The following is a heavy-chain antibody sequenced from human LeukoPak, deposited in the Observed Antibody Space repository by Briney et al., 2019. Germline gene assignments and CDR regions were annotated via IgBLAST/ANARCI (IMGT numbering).Heavy chain of an antibody. V-gene: IGHV3-30*03. CDR1: GFTFSSYG. Sequence: GGSLRLSCAASGFTFSSYGMHWVRQAPGKGLGWVAVISYDGSNKYYADSVKGRFTISRDNSKNTLYLQMNSLRAEDTAVYYCASLYCSSTSCYRWAYYYYGMDVWGQGTTVTVSS. CDR3: ASLYCSSTSCYRWAYYYYGMDV. J-gene: IGHJ6*02. CDR2: ISYDGSNK. D-gene: IGHD2-2*01.